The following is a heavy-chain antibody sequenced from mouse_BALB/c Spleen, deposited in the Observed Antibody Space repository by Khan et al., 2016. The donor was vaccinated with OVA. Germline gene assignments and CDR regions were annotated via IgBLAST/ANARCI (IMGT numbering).Heavy chain of an antibody. Sequence: QVQLQQPGAELVKPGASVKMSCKASGYTFTSYNMHWVKQTPGQGLEWIGAIYPGNGDTSYNQKFKGKATLTADKSSSTAYMQLSSLTSEDSAVYFCARIYYENPYYAMGYWGQGTSGTVSS. D-gene: IGHD2-4*01. CDR3: ARIYYENPYYAMGY. J-gene: IGHJ4*01. CDR2: IYPGNGDT. CDR1: GYTFTSYN. V-gene: IGHV1-12*01.